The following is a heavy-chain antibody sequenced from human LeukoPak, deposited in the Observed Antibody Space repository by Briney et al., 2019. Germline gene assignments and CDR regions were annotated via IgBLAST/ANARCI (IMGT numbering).Heavy chain of an antibody. D-gene: IGHD3-10*01. CDR2: ISSDGSST. CDR3: ARVRSWAADY. V-gene: IGHV3-74*01. J-gene: IGHJ4*02. Sequence: PGGSLRLSCAATGFTFSSYWMQWVRQAPGEGLVWVSRISSDGSSTSYADSVKGRFTISRDNAKNTLYLQMNSLRAEDTAVYYCARVRSWAADYWGQGTLVTVSS. CDR1: GFTFSSYW.